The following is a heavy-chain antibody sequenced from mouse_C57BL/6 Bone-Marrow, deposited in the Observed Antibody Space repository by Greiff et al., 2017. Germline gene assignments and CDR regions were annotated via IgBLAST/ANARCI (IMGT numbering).Heavy chain of an antibody. CDR3: EPAYYDCSNCAMDY. J-gene: IGHJ4*01. CDR1: GYTFTSYW. Sequence: QVQLQQPGAELVKPGASVKVSCKASGYTFTSYWMHWVKQRPGQGLEWIGRIHPSDSDTNYNPKFKGKATLTADKSSSTAYMQLSSLTSEDSAVYYCEPAYYDCSNCAMDYWGQGTSVTVSS. V-gene: IGHV1-74*01. D-gene: IGHD2-4*01. CDR2: IHPSDSDT.